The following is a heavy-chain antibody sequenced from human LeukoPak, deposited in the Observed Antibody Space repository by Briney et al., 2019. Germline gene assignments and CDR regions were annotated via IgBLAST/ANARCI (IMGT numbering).Heavy chain of an antibody. CDR1: GFTFSSHG. CDR2: LSGSGTST. Sequence: PGGTLRLSCAASGFTFSSHGMNWVRQAPGKGLEWVSTLSGSGTSTDYADSVKGRFTISRDNSNNALYLQMNNLRAEDTAVYYCARGSSAFYYLDYWGQGTLVTVSS. CDR3: ARGSSAFYYLDY. D-gene: IGHD6-13*01. J-gene: IGHJ4*02. V-gene: IGHV3-23*01.